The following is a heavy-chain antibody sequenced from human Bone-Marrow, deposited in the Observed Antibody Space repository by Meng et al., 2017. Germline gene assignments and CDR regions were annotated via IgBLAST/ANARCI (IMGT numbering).Heavy chain of an antibody. D-gene: IGHD2-15*01. J-gene: IGHJ4*02. Sequence: SVKVSCKASGGTFSSYAISWVRQAPGPGLEWMGGIIPIFGTANYAQKFQGRVTITTDESTSTAYMELSSLRSEDTAVYYCAREKRYCSGGSCSYYFDYWGQGTLVTVSS. V-gene: IGHV1-69*05. CDR2: IIPIFGTA. CDR1: GGTFSSYA. CDR3: AREKRYCSGGSCSYYFDY.